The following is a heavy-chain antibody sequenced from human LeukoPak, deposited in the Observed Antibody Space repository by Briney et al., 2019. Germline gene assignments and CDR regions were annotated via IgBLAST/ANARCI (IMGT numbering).Heavy chain of an antibody. D-gene: IGHD5-12*01. V-gene: IGHV3-30*18. CDR3: AKGPIVTTPRGLDP. J-gene: IGHJ5*02. Sequence: QPGRSLRLSCAASGFTFSSYGMHWVRQAPGRGLEWVALISYDGSNKYYADSVKGRFTISRDNSKNTLYLQMNSLRAEDTAVYYCAKGPIVTTPRGLDPWGQGTLVTVSS. CDR2: ISYDGSNK. CDR1: GFTFSSYG.